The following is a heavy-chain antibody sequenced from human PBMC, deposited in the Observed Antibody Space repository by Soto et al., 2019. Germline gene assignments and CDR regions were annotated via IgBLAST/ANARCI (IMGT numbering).Heavy chain of an antibody. CDR1: GFTFDDYA. CDR2: ISWNSGSI. J-gene: IGHJ4*02. V-gene: IGHV3-9*01. D-gene: IGHD6-6*01. CDR3: AKSGYSSSSGFDY. Sequence: EVQLVESGGGLVQPGRSLRLSCEASGFTFDDYAMHWVRQAPGKGLEWVSGISWNSGSIGYADSVKGRFTISRDNAKNSLYLQMNSLRAEDTALYYCAKSGYSSSSGFDYWGQGTQVTVSS.